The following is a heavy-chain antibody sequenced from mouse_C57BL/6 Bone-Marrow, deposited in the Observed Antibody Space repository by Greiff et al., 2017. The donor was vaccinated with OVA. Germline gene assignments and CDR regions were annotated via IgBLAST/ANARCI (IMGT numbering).Heavy chain of an antibody. CDR3: AREGITTVVADY. Sequence: QVQLQQPGAELVKPGASVKLSCKASGYTFTSYWMHWVKQRPGQGLEWIGMIHPNSGSTNYNEKFKSKATLTVDKSSSTAYMQRSSLTSEDSAVYYCAREGITTVVADYWGQGTTLTVSS. CDR2: IHPNSGST. D-gene: IGHD1-1*01. J-gene: IGHJ2*01. V-gene: IGHV1-64*01. CDR1: GYTFTSYW.